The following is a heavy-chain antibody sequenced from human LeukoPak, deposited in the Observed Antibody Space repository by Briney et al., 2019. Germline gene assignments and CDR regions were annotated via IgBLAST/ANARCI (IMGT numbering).Heavy chain of an antibody. CDR3: ARAGAVVDNWFDP. J-gene: IGHJ5*02. Sequence: ASVKVSCKASGYTFTSHYMHWVRQAPGQGLEWMGLINPSGSSTLYAQKFQGRVTMTRDMSTTTAYMELRSLRFDDMAVYYCARAGAVVDNWFDPWGQGTLVTVSS. CDR1: GYTFTSHY. CDR2: INPSGSST. D-gene: IGHD2-15*01. V-gene: IGHV1-46*01.